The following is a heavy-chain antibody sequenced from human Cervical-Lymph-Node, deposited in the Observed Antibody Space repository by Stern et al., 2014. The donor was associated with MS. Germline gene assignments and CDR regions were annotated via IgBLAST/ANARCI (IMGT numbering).Heavy chain of an antibody. CDR3: ARDAVGSYGYFGLENWFDP. CDR2: ISAYHGNT. V-gene: IGHV1-18*04. D-gene: IGHD5-18*01. CDR1: GYTFTSYG. J-gene: IGHJ5*02. Sequence: VQLVESGAEVKKPGASVKVSCKASGYTFTSYGISWVRQAPGQGLEWMGWISAYHGNTNYAQKLQGRVTMTTDTSTSTAYMELRSLRSDDTAVYYCARDAVGSYGYFGLENWFDPWGQGTLVTVSS.